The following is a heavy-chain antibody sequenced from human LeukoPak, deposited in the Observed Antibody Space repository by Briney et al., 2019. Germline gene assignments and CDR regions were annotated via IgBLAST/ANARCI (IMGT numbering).Heavy chain of an antibody. V-gene: IGHV3-7*01. D-gene: IGHD6-13*01. CDR2: IKQDGSEK. CDR3: ARDFSGSSWPINFDY. CDR1: GFMFSRSG. Sequence: PGGSLRLSCAASGFMFSRSGMHWVRQAPGKGPEWVANIKQDGSEKYYVDSVKGRFTISRDNAKNSLYLQMNSLRAEDTAVYYCARDFSGSSWPINFDYWGQGTLVTVSS. J-gene: IGHJ4*02.